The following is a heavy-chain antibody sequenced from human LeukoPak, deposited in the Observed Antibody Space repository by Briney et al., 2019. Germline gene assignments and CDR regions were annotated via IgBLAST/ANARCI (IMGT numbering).Heavy chain of an antibody. V-gene: IGHV4-59*01. CDR1: GGSISSYY. CDR3: ARVPHYDILTGLSYYYYGMDV. CDR2: IYYSGST. D-gene: IGHD3-9*01. J-gene: IGHJ6*02. Sequence: SETLSLTCTVSGGSISSYYWSWIRQPPGKGLEWIGYIYYSGSTNYNPSLKSRVTISVDTSKNQFSLKLSSVTAADTAVYYCARVPHYDILTGLSYYYYGMDVWGQGTTVTVSS.